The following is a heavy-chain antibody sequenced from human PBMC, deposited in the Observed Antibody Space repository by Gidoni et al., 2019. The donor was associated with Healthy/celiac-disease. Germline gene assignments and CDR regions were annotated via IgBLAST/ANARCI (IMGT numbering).Heavy chain of an antibody. CDR1: GFTFSSYG. Sequence: QVQLVESGGGVVQPGRSLRLSCAASGFTFSSYGMHWVRRAPGKGLEGVAVISYDGSNKYYADSVKGRFTISRDNSKNTLYLQMNSLRAEDTAVYYCAKGGYSGYDLCYWGQGTLVTVSS. V-gene: IGHV3-30*18. J-gene: IGHJ4*02. CDR2: ISYDGSNK. D-gene: IGHD5-12*01. CDR3: AKGGYSGYDLCY.